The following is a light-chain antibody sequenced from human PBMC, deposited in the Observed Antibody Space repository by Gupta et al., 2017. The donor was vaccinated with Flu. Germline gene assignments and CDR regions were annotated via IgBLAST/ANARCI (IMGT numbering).Light chain of an antibody. V-gene: IGLV2-8*01. CDR2: EVS. Sequence: SALTQPPSASGSPGQSVTISCTGTSSDVGGYKYVSWYQQDPGNAPKLMIYEVSKRPAGVPDRFSGSKSGNTASLTVSGLQAEEEAGYYCSSYAGGNNWVFGGGTKLTVL. J-gene: IGLJ3*02. CDR3: SSYAGGNNWV. CDR1: SSDVGGYKY.